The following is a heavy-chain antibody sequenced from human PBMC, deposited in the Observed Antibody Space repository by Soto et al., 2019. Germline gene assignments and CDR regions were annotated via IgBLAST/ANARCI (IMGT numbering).Heavy chain of an antibody. V-gene: IGHV3-23*01. J-gene: IGHJ4*02. Sequence: GGSLRLSCAASEFIFSSYAMSWVRQAPGKGPEWVAVISDTGGGTYYADSVKGRFTISRDNSKNTLYLQMNSLRAEDTGLYYCAKDGGGGPYSTAWYEFDYWGQGTQVTVSS. CDR3: AKDGGGGPYSTAWYEFDY. CDR1: EFIFSSYA. D-gene: IGHD2-2*01. CDR2: ISDTGGGT.